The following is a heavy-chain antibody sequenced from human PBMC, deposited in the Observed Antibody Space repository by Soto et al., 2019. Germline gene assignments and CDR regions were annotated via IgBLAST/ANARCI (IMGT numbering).Heavy chain of an antibody. CDR1: GYSFTSYD. V-gene: IGHV1-8*01. Sequence: QVQLVQSGAEVKKPGAPVKVSCKASGYSFTSYDVNWVRQASGQGLEWMGWMNPNSGSTVIAQKFQGRVTMTRDSSISTAYMELSSLRPDDSAIYYCARVSFNALLRFPFDLWGQGTEVTVSS. D-gene: IGHD5-12*01. CDR3: ARVSFNALLRFPFDL. CDR2: MNPNSGST. J-gene: IGHJ4*02.